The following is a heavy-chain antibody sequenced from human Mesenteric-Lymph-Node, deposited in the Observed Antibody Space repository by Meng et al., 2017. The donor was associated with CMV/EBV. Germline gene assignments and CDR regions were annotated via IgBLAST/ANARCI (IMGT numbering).Heavy chain of an antibody. J-gene: IGHJ2*01. CDR2: TQDKTVSFIT. Sequence: AYGFRINDPYMYWIRQAPGKGLEWVARTQDKTVSFITEYAASVKGRFSISRDASKNSLYLQMNSLKTEDTAMYYCARDNSNWTFDFWGRGTLVTVSS. D-gene: IGHD2/OR15-2a*01. CDR3: ARDNSNWTFDF. CDR1: GFRINDPY. V-gene: IGHV3-72*01.